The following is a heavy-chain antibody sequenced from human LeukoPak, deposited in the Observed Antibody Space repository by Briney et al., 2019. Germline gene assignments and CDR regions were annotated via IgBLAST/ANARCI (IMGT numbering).Heavy chain of an antibody. V-gene: IGHV4-39*01. J-gene: IGHJ5*02. Sequence: SETLSLTCTVSGGSIISSAYYWGWVRQPPGKGLEWIGNIYYSGSAYYNPSLKSRVTISVHTSKNQFSLKLTPVTATDTAVYYCARQGGSPDWFDPWGQGTLVIVSS. D-gene: IGHD1-26*01. CDR2: IYYSGSA. CDR1: GGSIISSAYY. CDR3: ARQGGSPDWFDP.